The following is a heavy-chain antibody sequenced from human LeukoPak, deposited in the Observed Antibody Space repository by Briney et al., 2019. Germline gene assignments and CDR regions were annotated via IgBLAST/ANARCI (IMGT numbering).Heavy chain of an antibody. V-gene: IGHV4-59*01. CDR3: ARENRGQTYGSLLDY. Sequence: PSETLSLTCAVYGGSFSGYYWSWIRQPPGKGPEWIGNIYYSGSTHYNPSLKSRVTMSLDTSKNEFSLKLSSLTAADTAMYFCARENRGQTYGSLLDYWGQGTLVTVSS. CDR2: IYYSGST. D-gene: IGHD4-17*01. J-gene: IGHJ4*02. CDR1: GGSFSGYY.